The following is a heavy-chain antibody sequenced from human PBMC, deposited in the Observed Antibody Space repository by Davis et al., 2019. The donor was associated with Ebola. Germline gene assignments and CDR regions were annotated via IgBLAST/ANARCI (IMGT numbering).Heavy chain of an antibody. V-gene: IGHV4-30-2*01. CDR1: GGSISSYS. D-gene: IGHD2-15*01. CDR2: IYHSGST. Sequence: MPSETLSLTCTVSGGSISSYSWSWIRQPPGKGLEWIGYIYHSGSTYYNPSLKSRVTISVDRSKNQFSLKLSSVTAADTAVYYCARVAHSLYYYGMDVWGKGTTVTVSS. J-gene: IGHJ6*04. CDR3: ARVAHSLYYYGMDV.